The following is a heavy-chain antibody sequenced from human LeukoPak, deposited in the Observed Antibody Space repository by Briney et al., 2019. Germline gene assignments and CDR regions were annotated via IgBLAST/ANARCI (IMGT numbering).Heavy chain of an antibody. V-gene: IGHV3-21*01. Sequence: GGSLRLSCAASGLTFSSYSMNWVRQAPGKGLEWVSSISSSSSYIYYADSVKGRFTISRDNAKNSLYLQMNSLRAEDTAVYYCAREMVDGMDVWGQGTTVTVSS. CDR1: GLTFSSYS. J-gene: IGHJ6*02. CDR2: ISSSSSYI. CDR3: AREMVDGMDV. D-gene: IGHD3-10*01.